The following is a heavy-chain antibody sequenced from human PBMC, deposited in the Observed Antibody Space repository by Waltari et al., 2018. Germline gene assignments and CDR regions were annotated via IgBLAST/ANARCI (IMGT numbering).Heavy chain of an antibody. V-gene: IGHV3-23*01. CDR2: ISATGHST. CDR1: GVTFSNNA. J-gene: IGHJ6*03. Sequence: EVQGLESGGGLAQPGGALRLSWEVAGVTFSNNAMSCVRQAPGKGLALVSVISATGHSTYYDDSVPGRFTISSEHAKHTLYLQLNSLRAEDTAVYHCATDGGEDGYKVVGPYFSYMAVWGKGTTVIISS. CDR3: ATDGGEDGYKVVGPYFSYMAV. D-gene: IGHD3-16*01.